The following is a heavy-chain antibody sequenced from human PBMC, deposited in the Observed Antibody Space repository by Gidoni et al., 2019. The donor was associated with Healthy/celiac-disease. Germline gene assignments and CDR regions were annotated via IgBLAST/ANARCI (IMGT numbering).Heavy chain of an antibody. CDR2: IFANDEK. D-gene: IGHD6-19*01. Sequence: QVTLKESGPVLVKPTETLTLTGTVSGFSLSNARMGGSWIRQPPGKALEWLAHIFANDEKSYSTSLKSRLTISKDTSKSQVVLTMTNMDPVDTATYYCARSIAVAGTTVYYYYGMDVWGQGTTVTVSS. CDR3: ARSIAVAGTTVYYYYGMDV. V-gene: IGHV2-26*01. CDR1: GFSLSNARMG. J-gene: IGHJ6*02.